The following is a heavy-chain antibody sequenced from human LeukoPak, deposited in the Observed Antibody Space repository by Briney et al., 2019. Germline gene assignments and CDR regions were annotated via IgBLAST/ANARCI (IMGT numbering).Heavy chain of an antibody. D-gene: IGHD3-16*02. CDR3: ARLVKDGDYVWGSYRYYYYYGMDV. V-gene: IGHV4-39*01. CDR1: GGSISSTSYY. CDR2: ISYSGTT. Sequence: SETLSLTCTVSGGSISSTSYYWGWIRQPPGMGLEWIASISYSGTTYYNPSLKSRVTIFVDTSKNQFSLRLSSATAADTAVYYCARLVKDGDYVWGSYRYYYYYGMDVWGQGTTVTVSS. J-gene: IGHJ6*02.